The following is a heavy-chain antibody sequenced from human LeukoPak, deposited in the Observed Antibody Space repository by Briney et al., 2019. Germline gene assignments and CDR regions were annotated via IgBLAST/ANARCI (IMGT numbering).Heavy chain of an antibody. J-gene: IGHJ5*02. D-gene: IGHD1-1*01. CDR1: GASMSNYH. V-gene: IGHV4-59*01. Sequence: RSSETLSLTCAVSGASMSNYHWSWIRQPPGRGLEYIGYVYNSGSTFYNPSLKSRVTISADTSRKQFSLKLTSVTATDTAVYYCARGTGGYRFDPWGQGILVTVSS. CDR3: ARGTGGYRFDP. CDR2: VYNSGST.